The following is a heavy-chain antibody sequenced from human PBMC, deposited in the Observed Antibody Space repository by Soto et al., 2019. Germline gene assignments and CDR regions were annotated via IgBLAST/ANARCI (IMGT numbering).Heavy chain of an antibody. Sequence: ASETLSITCTVSGGSISGYYWSWIRQPPGKGLGWIGYMYNTGSTVYNPSFKSRVTISVDTSKNQFSLKLNSVTAADTAVYYCARDLWGYCGTDCYPLDVWGQGTTVT. CDR2: MYNTGST. CDR1: GGSISGYY. V-gene: IGHV4-59*01. J-gene: IGHJ6*02. CDR3: ARDLWGYCGTDCYPLDV. D-gene: IGHD2-21*02.